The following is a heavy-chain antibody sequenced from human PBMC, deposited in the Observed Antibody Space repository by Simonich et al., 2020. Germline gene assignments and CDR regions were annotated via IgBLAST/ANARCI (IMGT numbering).Heavy chain of an antibody. V-gene: IGHV3-7*01. CDR1: GFTFSSYW. CDR2: IKQDGREK. CDR3: AREGIAARDAFDI. J-gene: IGHJ3*02. D-gene: IGHD6-6*01. Sequence: EVQLVESGGGLVQPGGSLRLSCAASGFTFSSYWMSWVRQAPGEGLEWVANIKQDGREKYYVDSVKGRFTISRDNAKNSLYLQMNSLRAEDTAVYYCAREGIAARDAFDIWGQGTMVTVSS.